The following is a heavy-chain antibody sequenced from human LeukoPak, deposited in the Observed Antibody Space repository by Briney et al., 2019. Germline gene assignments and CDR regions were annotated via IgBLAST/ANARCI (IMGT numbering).Heavy chain of an antibody. CDR1: GGSIRGGDYY. D-gene: IGHD6-6*01. V-gene: IGHV4-30-4*01. J-gene: IGHJ3*02. Sequence: PSETLSLTCTVSGGSIRGGDYYWSWIRQPPGKGLEWIGYIYYTGTTYYNPSLKSRVAISVDTSKNEFFLKVYSVTAADTAVYYCARGHSPGIATRRGGFDIWGQGTGVTVSS. CDR3: ARGHSPGIATRRGGFDI. CDR2: IYYTGTT.